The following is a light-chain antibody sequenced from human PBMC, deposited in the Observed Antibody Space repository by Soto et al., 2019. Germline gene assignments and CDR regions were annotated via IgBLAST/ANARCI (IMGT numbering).Light chain of an antibody. Sequence: AIQMTQSPSSLSASVGDRVTITCRASQGIRNDLGWYQQKPGKAPKVLIYGASSLQSGVPSRLSGSGSGTDFTLTISSLQPEDFATYYCLQDYNYPLTFGGGTKVAIK. CDR3: LQDYNYPLT. CDR1: QGIRND. J-gene: IGKJ4*01. V-gene: IGKV1-6*01. CDR2: GAS.